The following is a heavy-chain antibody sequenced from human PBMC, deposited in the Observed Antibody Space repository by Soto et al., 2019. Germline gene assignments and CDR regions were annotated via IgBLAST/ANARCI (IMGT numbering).Heavy chain of an antibody. J-gene: IGHJ4*02. CDR1: GFNFSAYG. CDR2: LSFDASKK. CDR3: RVGVAD. D-gene: IGHD3-10*01. V-gene: IGHV3-30*03. Sequence: QVQLVESGGGVVQPGRSLRLCCAASGFNFSAYGMHSVRQAPGTGLELVALLSFDASKKYYADSVKGRFTISRDTSRNTLYLQMSSLRVEDTAVYYCRVGVADWGQGTRVTVSS.